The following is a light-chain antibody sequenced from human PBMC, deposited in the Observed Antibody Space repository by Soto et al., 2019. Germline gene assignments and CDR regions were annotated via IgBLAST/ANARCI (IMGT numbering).Light chain of an antibody. Sequence: QSVLTQPASMPGSPGQSITISCTGISSDVGGYTYVSWYQQHPGKAPKLMISDVSNRPSGVSNRFSASKSGNTASLTISGLQAEDEADYYCVSYTTTSTLVVFGGGTKLTVL. J-gene: IGLJ3*02. CDR1: SSDVGGYTY. CDR2: DVS. V-gene: IGLV2-14*01. CDR3: VSYTTTSTLVV.